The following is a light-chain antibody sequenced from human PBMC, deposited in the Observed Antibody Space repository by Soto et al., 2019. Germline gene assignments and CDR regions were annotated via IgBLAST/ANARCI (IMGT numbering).Light chain of an antibody. J-gene: IGKJ1*01. V-gene: IGKV3-20*01. CDR1: QSVSSNY. Sequence: EIVLAQSPGTLSLSTGERATVSCRTSQSVSSNYFAWYQQKPGQAPRLLIYGISSRATGIPGRFSGSGSGTDFSLTISRLEPEYFAVYYCEQYGSSPRTFGQGTKVDIK. CDR2: GIS. CDR3: EQYGSSPRT.